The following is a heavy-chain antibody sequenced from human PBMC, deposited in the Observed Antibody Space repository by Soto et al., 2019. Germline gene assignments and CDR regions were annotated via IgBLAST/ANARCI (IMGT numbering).Heavy chain of an antibody. J-gene: IGHJ4*02. CDR2: IYYSGST. D-gene: IGHD3-22*01. CDR3: ARASSGYYYYFNY. CDR1: GGSISSYY. Sequence: SETLSLTCTVSGGSISSYYWSWIRQPPGKGLEWIGYIYYSGSTNYNPSLKSRVTISVDTSKNQFSLKLSSVTAADTAVYYCARASSGYYYYFNYWGQGTLVTVSS. V-gene: IGHV4-59*01.